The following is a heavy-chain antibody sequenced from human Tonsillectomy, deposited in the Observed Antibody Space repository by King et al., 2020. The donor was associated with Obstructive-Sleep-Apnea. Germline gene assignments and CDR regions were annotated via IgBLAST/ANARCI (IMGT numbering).Heavy chain of an antibody. V-gene: IGHV5-10-1*01. D-gene: IGHD6-19*01. CDR3: ARGVSSGWYGGDY. CDR2: IDPSDSYT. CDR1: GFSFTTYW. Sequence: QLVQSGAEVKKPGESLRISCKGSGFSFTTYWISWVRQMPGKGLEWMGRIDPSDSYTNYNPSFQGHVTIPADKSMSTAYLQWSSLKASDTAMYYWARGVSSGWYGGDYWGQGTLVTVSS. J-gene: IGHJ4*02.